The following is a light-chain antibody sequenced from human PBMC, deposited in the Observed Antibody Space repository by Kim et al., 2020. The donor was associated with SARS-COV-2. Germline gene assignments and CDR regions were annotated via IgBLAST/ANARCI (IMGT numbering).Light chain of an antibody. CDR1: QSINSNF. V-gene: IGKV3-20*01. CDR3: QLFDGSRWT. J-gene: IGKJ1*01. Sequence: ETVLTQSPGTLSLSPGERVTLSYRASQSINSNFFAWYQQKPGQAPQVLIYGASIRATGIPDRFSGSGSGTDFTLTISGLEPEDFAVYYCQLFDGSRWTFGQGTKVEIK. CDR2: GAS.